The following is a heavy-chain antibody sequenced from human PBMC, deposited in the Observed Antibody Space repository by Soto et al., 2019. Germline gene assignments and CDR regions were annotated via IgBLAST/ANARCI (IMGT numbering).Heavy chain of an antibody. CDR2: IDHDGPT. Sequence: EVQLVESGGGLVQPGGSLRLSCAGSGFTFSNYWMHWVRQAPGKGLKWVSRIDHDGPTDYADSVRGRFTIARDNAENTLYLQIHRLRPEDTAVYYCVRDSHGEYWGQGTLVTDSS. V-gene: IGHV3-74*01. J-gene: IGHJ4*02. CDR1: GFTFSNYW. CDR3: VRDSHGEY.